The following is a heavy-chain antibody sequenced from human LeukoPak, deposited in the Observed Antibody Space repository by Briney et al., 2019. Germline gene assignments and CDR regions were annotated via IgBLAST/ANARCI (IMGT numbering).Heavy chain of an antibody. J-gene: IGHJ4*02. Sequence: GGSLRLSCAASGFTFSSYWMSWVRQAPGKGLEWLANIKQDGSEKYYVDSVKGRFTISRDNAKNSLYLQMNSLRAEDTAVYYCARETVAGPTVTTYLGYWGQGTLVTVSS. CDR3: ARETVAGPTVTTYLGY. D-gene: IGHD4-17*01. V-gene: IGHV3-7*01. CDR1: GFTFSSYW. CDR2: IKQDGSEK.